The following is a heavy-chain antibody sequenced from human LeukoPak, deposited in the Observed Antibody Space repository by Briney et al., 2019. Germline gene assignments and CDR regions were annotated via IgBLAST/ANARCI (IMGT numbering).Heavy chain of an antibody. J-gene: IGHJ4*02. V-gene: IGHV3-33*01. CDR3: ARALQTSHTVTTSPFDY. D-gene: IGHD4-17*01. Sequence: GGSLRLSCAASGFTFSSYGMHWVRQAPGKGLEWVAVIWYDGSNKYYADSVKGRFTISRDNSKNTLYLQMNSLRAEDTAVYYCARALQTSHTVTTSPFDYWGQGTLVTVSS. CDR1: GFTFSSYG. CDR2: IWYDGSNK.